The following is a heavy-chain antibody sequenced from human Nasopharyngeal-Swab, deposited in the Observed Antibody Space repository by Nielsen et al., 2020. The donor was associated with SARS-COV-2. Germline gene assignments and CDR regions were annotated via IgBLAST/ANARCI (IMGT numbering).Heavy chain of an antibody. CDR2: IRSKAYGGTT. J-gene: IGHJ4*02. CDR1: GFTFGDYA. CDR3: TRAWFGELTLT. V-gene: IGHV3-49*03. Sequence: GGSLRLSCTASGFTFGDYAMSWFRQAPGKGLEWVGFIRSKAYGGTTEYAASVKVRFTISRDDSKSIAYLQMNSLKTEDTAVYYCTRAWFGELTLTWGQGTLVTVSS. D-gene: IGHD3-10*01.